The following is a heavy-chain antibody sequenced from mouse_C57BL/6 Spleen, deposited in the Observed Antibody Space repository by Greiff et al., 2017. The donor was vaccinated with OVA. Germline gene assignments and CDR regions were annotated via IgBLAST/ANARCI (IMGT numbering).Heavy chain of an antibody. V-gene: IGHV10-1*01. Sequence: EVKLMESGGGLVQPKGSLKLSCAASGFSFNTYAMNWVRQAPGKGLEWVARIRSKSNNYATYYADSVKDRFTISRDDSESMLYLQMNNLKTEDTAMYYCVSERQGFAYWGQGTLVTVSA. CDR3: VSERQGFAY. D-gene: IGHD3-2*01. J-gene: IGHJ3*01. CDR2: IRSKSNNYAT. CDR1: GFSFNTYA.